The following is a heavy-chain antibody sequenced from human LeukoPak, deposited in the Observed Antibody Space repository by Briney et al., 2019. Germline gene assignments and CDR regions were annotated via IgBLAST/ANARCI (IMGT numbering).Heavy chain of an antibody. J-gene: IGHJ4*02. CDR3: ATSSAAPANM. CDR1: GFTLSTYW. D-gene: IGHD2-2*01. V-gene: IGHV3-7*01. Sequence: PGGSLRLSCAVSGFTLSTYWMSWVRQAPGKGLEWVANINQDASAKYYVDSVKGRFTISRDNAKNSLYLQMNSLRAEGTGVYYCATSSAAPANMWGQGTLVTVSS. CDR2: INQDASAK.